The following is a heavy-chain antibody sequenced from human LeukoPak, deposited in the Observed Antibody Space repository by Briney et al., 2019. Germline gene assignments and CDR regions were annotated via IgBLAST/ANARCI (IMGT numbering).Heavy chain of an antibody. V-gene: IGHV3-23*01. CDR2: ISGSGAST. CDR1: GFTFSSYA. CDR3: AKSAYYDILTGYYCEDY. Sequence: PGGSLRLSCAASGFTFSSYAMSWVRQAPGKGLEWVSGISGSGASTYYADSVKGRFTISRDNSKNTLYLQMNSLRAEDTAVYYCAKSAYYDILTGYYCEDYWGQGTLVTVSS. J-gene: IGHJ4*02. D-gene: IGHD3-9*01.